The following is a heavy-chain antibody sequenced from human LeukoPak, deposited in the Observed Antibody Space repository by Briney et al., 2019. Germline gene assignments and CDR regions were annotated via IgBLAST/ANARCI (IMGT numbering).Heavy chain of an antibody. J-gene: IGHJ4*02. CDR1: GFTFTTYT. Sequence: ASVKVSCKASGFTFTTYTMNWVRQAPGQGLEWMGWININTGNPTYAQGFTGRFVFSLDTSVSTAYLQISSLKAEDTAVYYCARARYFDSSGYYYYFDYWGQGTLVTVSS. CDR3: ARARYFDSSGYYYYFDY. D-gene: IGHD3-22*01. CDR2: ININTGNP. V-gene: IGHV7-4-1*02.